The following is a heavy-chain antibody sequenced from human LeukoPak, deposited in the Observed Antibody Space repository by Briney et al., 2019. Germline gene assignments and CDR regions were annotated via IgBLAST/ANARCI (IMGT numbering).Heavy chain of an antibody. J-gene: IGHJ4*02. V-gene: IGHV3-7*01. Sequence: GGSLRLSCAVSGFTFCSYWMSWVRQAPGKGLEWVGNILPDGSAKNSVDSVKGRFIICRDKAKNSVSLQMNSLRADDPVVLCCGRGSAAPDHWGQGTLVTVSS. CDR1: GFTFCSYW. D-gene: IGHD6-6*01. CDR3: GRGSAAPDH. CDR2: ILPDGSAK.